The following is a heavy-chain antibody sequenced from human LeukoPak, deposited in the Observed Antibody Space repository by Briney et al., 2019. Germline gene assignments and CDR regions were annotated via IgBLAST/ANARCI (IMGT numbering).Heavy chain of an antibody. CDR1: GFNFDDYG. Sequence: PGGSLRLSCAASGFNFDDYGMTWVRQAPGRGLEWGSGVNWSGRSTNYADSVKGRFAISRDSATNSLHLQMKSLRAEYTGLYYCARAHNYDGRDYYYALSDYWGQGTLVTVSS. J-gene: IGHJ4*02. CDR2: VNWSGRST. D-gene: IGHD3-22*01. CDR3: ARAHNYDGRDYYYALSDY. V-gene: IGHV3-20*04.